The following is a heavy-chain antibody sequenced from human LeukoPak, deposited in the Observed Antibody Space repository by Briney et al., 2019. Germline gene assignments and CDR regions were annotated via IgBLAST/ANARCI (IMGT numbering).Heavy chain of an antibody. CDR1: GYTFTNYW. Sequence: GESLKISCKGSGYTFTNYWIGWVRQMPGKGLEWMGIIYPGDSDSRYSPSFQGQVTISVDKSISTAYLQWSSLNASDTAMYYCARLLLERLWGWFDPWGQGTLVTVSS. V-gene: IGHV5-51*01. CDR3: ARLLLERLWGWFDP. D-gene: IGHD1-1*01. CDR2: IYPGDSDS. J-gene: IGHJ5*02.